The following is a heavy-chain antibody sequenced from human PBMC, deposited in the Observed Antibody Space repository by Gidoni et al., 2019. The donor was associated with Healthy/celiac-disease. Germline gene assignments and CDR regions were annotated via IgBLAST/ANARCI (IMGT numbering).Heavy chain of an antibody. CDR2: ISYDGSNK. D-gene: IGHD3-10*01. V-gene: IGHV3-30-3*01. J-gene: IGHJ4*02. CDR1: GFTSSSYA. CDR3: ARDYRGVIITGTFDY. Sequence: QVQLVESGGCVVEPGRSLRLSGAASGFTSSSYAMHLVRQAPGKGLEWVAVISYDGSNKYYADSVKGRVTISRDNSKNTLYLQMNSRRAEDTAVYYCARDYRGVIITGTFDYWGQGTLVTVSS.